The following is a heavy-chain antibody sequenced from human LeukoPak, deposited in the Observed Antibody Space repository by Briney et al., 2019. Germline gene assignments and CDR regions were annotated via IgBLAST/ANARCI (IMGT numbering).Heavy chain of an antibody. CDR3: ARDLAIFGVGGYYYYGMDV. CDR1: GDSVTTYY. V-gene: IGHV4-59*02. J-gene: IGHJ6*02. CDR2: VYYSGSA. Sequence: SETLSLTCTVSGDSVTTYYWSWIRQPPGKGLEWLGYVYYSGSATYNPSLKSRVTISVDTSKNQFSLRLSSVTAADTAVYYCARDLAIFGVGGYYYYGMDVWGQGTTVTVSS. D-gene: IGHD3-3*01.